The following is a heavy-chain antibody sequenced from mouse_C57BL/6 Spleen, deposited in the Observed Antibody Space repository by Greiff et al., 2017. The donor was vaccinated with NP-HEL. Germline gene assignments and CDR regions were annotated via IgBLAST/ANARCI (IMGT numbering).Heavy chain of an antibody. CDR1: GYAFTNYL. D-gene: IGHD1-1*01. CDR3: ARSFHYYGTLFDY. V-gene: IGHV1-54*01. CDR2: INPGSGGT. Sequence: VKLQQSGAELVRPGTSVKVSCKASGYAFTNYLIEWVKQRPGQGLEWIGVINPGSGGTNYNEKFKGKATLTADKSSSTAYMQLSSLTSEDSAVYFCARSFHYYGTLFDYWGQGTTLTVSS. J-gene: IGHJ2*01.